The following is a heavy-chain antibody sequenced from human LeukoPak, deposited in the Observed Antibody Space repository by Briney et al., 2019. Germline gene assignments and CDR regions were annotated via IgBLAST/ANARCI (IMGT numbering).Heavy chain of an antibody. CDR1: GGSFSGYY. V-gene: IGHV4-34*01. J-gene: IGHJ4*02. CDR3: ATYGDYLGFDY. CDR2: INHSGST. D-gene: IGHD4-17*01. Sequence: SETLSLTCAVYGGSFSGYYWSRIRQPPGKGLEWIGEINHSGSTNYNPSLKSRVTISVDTSKNQFSLKLSSVTAADTAVYYCATYGDYLGFDYWGQGTLVTVSS.